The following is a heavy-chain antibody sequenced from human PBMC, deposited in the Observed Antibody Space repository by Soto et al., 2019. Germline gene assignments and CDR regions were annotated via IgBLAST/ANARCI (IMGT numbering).Heavy chain of an antibody. CDR3: ARDANIVLVPSALQFDY. CDR1: GGTFSSYA. CDR2: IIPLFGTA. J-gene: IGHJ4*02. V-gene: IGHV1-69*12. D-gene: IGHD2-2*01. Sequence: QVQLVQSGAEVKKPGSSVKVSCKASGGTFSSYAISWVRQAPGQGLEWMGGIIPLFGTANYAQKFQGRVTITADESTTTAYMDLSNLRSEDTAVYYCARDANIVLVPSALQFDYWGQGTLVTVSS.